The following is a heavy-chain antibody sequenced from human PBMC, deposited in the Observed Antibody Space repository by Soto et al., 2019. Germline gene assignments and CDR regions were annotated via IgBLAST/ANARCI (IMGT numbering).Heavy chain of an antibody. Sequence: ASVKVSCKASGYTFTGYYMHWVRQAPGQGLEWMGWINPNSGGTNYAQKFQGRVTMTRDTSISTAYMELSRLRSDDTAVYYCARDQQQLVLIYYYYYGTDVWGQGNTVTVSS. CDR2: INPNSGGT. CDR1: GYTFTGYY. D-gene: IGHD6-13*01. V-gene: IGHV1-2*02. CDR3: ARDQQQLVLIYYYYYGTDV. J-gene: IGHJ6*02.